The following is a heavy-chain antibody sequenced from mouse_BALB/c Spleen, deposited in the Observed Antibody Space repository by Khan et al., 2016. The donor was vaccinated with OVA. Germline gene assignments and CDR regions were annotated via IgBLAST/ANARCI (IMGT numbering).Heavy chain of an antibody. CDR2: ISGDSNTI. Sequence: EVQLVESGGGLVQPGRSQKLSCAASGFTFNSYGMHWVRQAPEKGLEWVAYISGDSNTIYYADTVKGRFTIYRANPKNTLFLQMTSLMSEDTAMYYCATSYFYGYYFDYWGPGTTLTVS. CDR3: ATSYFYGYYFDY. V-gene: IGHV5-17*02. CDR1: GFTFNSYG. J-gene: IGHJ2*01. D-gene: IGHD1-1*01.